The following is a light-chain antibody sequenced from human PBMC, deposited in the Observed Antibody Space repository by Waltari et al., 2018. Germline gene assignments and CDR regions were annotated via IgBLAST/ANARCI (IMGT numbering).Light chain of an antibody. CDR2: DAS. CDR1: QSVGKY. CDR3: QKYVNLPAT. Sequence: EIVLTQSPGTLSLSPGERATLSCRASQSVGKYLVWYQQKPGQAPRLLIYDASIRATGIPDRFSGSWSGTDFSLTISRLEPEDSAVYYCQKYVNLPATFGQGTKVEI. J-gene: IGKJ1*01. V-gene: IGKV3-20*01.